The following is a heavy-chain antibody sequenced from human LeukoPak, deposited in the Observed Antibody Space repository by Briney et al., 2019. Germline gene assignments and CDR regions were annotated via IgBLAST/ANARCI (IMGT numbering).Heavy chain of an antibody. D-gene: IGHD6-13*01. J-gene: IGHJ6*02. CDR3: ARENSSSRYLYYYYGMDV. CDR2: ISAYNGNT. CDR1: GYTFTSYG. Sequence: ASVKVSCKASGYTFTSYGISWVRQAPGQGLEWMGWISAYNGNTNYAQKLQGRVTMTTDTSTSTAYMELRSLRSDDAAVYYCARENSSSRYLYYYYGMDVWGQGTTVTVSS. V-gene: IGHV1-18*01.